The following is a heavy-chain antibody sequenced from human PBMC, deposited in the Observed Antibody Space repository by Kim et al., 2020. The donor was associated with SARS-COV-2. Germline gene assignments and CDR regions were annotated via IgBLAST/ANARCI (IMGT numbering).Heavy chain of an antibody. CDR2: IHSSGIT. CDR3: ASRDYNYYYYFMDV. D-gene: IGHD2-2*02. J-gene: IGHJ6*03. V-gene: IGHV4-39*01. CDR1: GGSISSSSYY. Sequence: SETLSLTCTVSGGSISSSSYYWGWIRQPPGKGLEWIGTIHSSGITYYKPPLKSRVTISVDTSKNQFSLKVTSVTAADTAVYYCASRDYNYYYYFMDVWGRGTTVTVSS.